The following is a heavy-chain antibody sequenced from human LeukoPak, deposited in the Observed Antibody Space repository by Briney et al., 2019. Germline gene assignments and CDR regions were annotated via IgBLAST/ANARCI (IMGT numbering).Heavy chain of an antibody. V-gene: IGHV4-39*07. D-gene: IGHD5-18*01. J-gene: IGHJ5*02. Sequence: SETLSLTCTVSGGSISSSSYYWGWIRERPGRGLEWVGSIYYSGSTYYNPSLKSRVTISVDTSKNQFSLKLSSVTAADTAVYYCARGKTAMEPNWFDPWGQGTLVTVSS. CDR2: IYYSGST. CDR3: ARGKTAMEPNWFDP. CDR1: GGSISSSSYY.